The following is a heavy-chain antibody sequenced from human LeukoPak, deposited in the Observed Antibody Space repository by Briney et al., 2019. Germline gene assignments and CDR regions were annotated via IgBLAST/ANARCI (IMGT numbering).Heavy chain of an antibody. D-gene: IGHD3-10*01. Sequence: SETLSLTCAVYGGSFSGYYWSWIRQPPGKGLEWIGEINHSGSTNYNPSLKSRVTISVDTSKNQFSLKLSSVTAADTAVYYCATLPKRYYYGSGSHLGKGYYYYIDVWGKGTTVTISS. CDR2: INHSGST. CDR1: GGSFSGYY. J-gene: IGHJ6*03. V-gene: IGHV4-34*01. CDR3: ATLPKRYYYGSGSHLGKGYYYYIDV.